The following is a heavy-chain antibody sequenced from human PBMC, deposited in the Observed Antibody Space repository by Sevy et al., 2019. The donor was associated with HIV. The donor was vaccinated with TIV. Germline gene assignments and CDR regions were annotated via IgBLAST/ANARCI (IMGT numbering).Heavy chain of an antibody. CDR2: IYHSGYT. CDR1: GGSISSVNW. D-gene: IGHD3-16*01. CDR3: ARGGETPRGFDP. Sequence: PETLSLTCAVSGGSISSVNWWHWVRQPPGKGLQWIGEIYHSGYTNYKPSLKSRVTISVDNSKNQFSLNLNSVTAADTAVYHCARGGETPRGFDPWGQGSLVTVSS. V-gene: IGHV4-4*03. J-gene: IGHJ5*02.